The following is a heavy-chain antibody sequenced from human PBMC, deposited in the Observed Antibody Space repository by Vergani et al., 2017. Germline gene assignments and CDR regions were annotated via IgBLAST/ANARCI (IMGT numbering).Heavy chain of an antibody. V-gene: IGHV3-30-3*01. CDR2: ISYDGSNK. Sequence: QVQLVESGGGVVQPWRSLRLSCSASGFTFSSYAMHWVRQAPGKGLEWVAVISYDGSNKYYADSVKGRFTISRDNSKNTLYLQMNSLRAEDTAVYYCARDGIAAALDYWGQGTLVTVSS. J-gene: IGHJ4*02. CDR3: ARDGIAAALDY. CDR1: GFTFSSYA. D-gene: IGHD6-13*01.